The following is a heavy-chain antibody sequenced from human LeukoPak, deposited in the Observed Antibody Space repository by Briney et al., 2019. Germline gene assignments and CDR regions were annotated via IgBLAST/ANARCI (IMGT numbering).Heavy chain of an antibody. CDR3: ARYDFWSGYYYAVDY. CDR2: INPNSGGT. Sequence: ASVKVSCKASGYTFTGYYMHWVRQAPGQGLEWMGWINPNSGGTNYAQKFQGRVTMTRDTSISTAYMELSSLRSEDTAVYYCARYDFWSGYYYAVDYWGQGTLVTVSS. D-gene: IGHD3-3*01. V-gene: IGHV1-2*02. CDR1: GYTFTGYY. J-gene: IGHJ4*02.